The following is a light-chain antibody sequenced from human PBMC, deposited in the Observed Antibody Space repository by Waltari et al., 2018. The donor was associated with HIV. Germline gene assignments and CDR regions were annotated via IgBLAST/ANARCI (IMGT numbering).Light chain of an antibody. Sequence: SVLTQPPSVSGAPGQWVTLSCTGNNSHTGAGYDVHCSRQFPGSAPELVVYGDSIRPSGVPDRFSGSKSGVSASLDISGLQTEDEGDYYCQSYDNNLSGLWVFGGGTKLTVL. CDR1: NSHTGAGYD. V-gene: IGLV1-40*01. J-gene: IGLJ3*02. CDR3: QSYDNNLSGLWV. CDR2: GDS.